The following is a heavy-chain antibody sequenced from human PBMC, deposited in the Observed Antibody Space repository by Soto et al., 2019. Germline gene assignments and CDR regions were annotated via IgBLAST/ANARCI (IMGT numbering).Heavy chain of an antibody. CDR3: AKGDIVVVGPIYY. V-gene: IGHV3-30*18. Sequence: QVQLVESGGGVVQPGRSLRLSCAASGFTFSSYGMHWVRQAPGKGLEWVAVISYDGSNKYYADSVKGRFTISRDNSKNTLYLQMNSLRAEDTAVYYCAKGDIVVVGPIYYWGQGTLVTVSS. J-gene: IGHJ4*02. CDR2: ISYDGSNK. CDR1: GFTFSSYG. D-gene: IGHD2-15*01.